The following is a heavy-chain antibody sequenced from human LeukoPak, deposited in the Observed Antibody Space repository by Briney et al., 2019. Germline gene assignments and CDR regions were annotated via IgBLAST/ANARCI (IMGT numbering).Heavy chain of an antibody. Sequence: SETLSLTCTVSGGSISSSSYYWGWIRQPPGKGLEWIGYIYYSGSTNYNPSLKSRVTISVDTSKNQFSLKLSSVTAADTAVYYCARGGYSGYDWPFDYWGQGTLVTVSS. CDR3: ARGGYSGYDWPFDY. J-gene: IGHJ4*02. D-gene: IGHD5-12*01. CDR1: GGSISSSSYY. CDR2: IYYSGST. V-gene: IGHV4-61*05.